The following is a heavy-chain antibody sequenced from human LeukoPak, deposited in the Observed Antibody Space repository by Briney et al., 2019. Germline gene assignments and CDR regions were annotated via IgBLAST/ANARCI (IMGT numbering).Heavy chain of an antibody. D-gene: IGHD2-2*01. J-gene: IGHJ4*02. CDR2: SNAYSGNT. Sequence: ASVKVSCEASGYRFTTYGISWVRQAPGQGLEWVGWSNAYSGNTDYTENLQGRVTMATDTSTATAYMELRSLRSDDTAVYYCVFGECSSTSCYPRRDYWGQGTLVTVSS. CDR1: GYRFTTYG. V-gene: IGHV1-18*01. CDR3: VFGECSSTSCYPRRDY.